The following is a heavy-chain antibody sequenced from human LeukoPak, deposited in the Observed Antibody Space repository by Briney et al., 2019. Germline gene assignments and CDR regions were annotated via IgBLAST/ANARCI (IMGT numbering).Heavy chain of an antibody. CDR3: ARRPPAKIPYYYYYMDV. J-gene: IGHJ6*03. D-gene: IGHD2-2*01. CDR2: IYYSGST. V-gene: IGHV4-39*01. CDR1: GFTVSSYY. Sequence: GSLRLSCAASGFTVSSYYMSWVRQAPGKGLEWIGSIYYSGSTYYNPSLKSRVTISVDTSKNQFSLKLSSVTAADTAVYYCARRPPAKIPYYYYYMDVWGKGTTVTVSS.